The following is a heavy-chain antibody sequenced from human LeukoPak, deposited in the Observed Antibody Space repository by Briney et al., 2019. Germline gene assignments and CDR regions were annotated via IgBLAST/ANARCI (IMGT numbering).Heavy chain of an antibody. J-gene: IGHJ5*02. Sequence: SETLSLTCTVSGGSISSYYWSWIRQPPGKGLEWIGYIYYRGSTNYNPSLKSRVTISVDTSKNQFSLKLSSVTAADTAVYYCAGPGDYVWGSYRYREDNWFDPWGQGTLVTVSS. V-gene: IGHV4-59*12. CDR3: AGPGDYVWGSYRYREDNWFDP. CDR2: IYYRGST. CDR1: GGSISSYY. D-gene: IGHD3-16*02.